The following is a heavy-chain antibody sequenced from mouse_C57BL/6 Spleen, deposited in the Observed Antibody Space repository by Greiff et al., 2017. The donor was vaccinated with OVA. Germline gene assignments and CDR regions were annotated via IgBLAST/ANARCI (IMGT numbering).Heavy chain of an antibody. CDR3: ARSIYYYGSGFAY. CDR1: GYTFTDYY. Sequence: EVQLQQSGPELVKPGASVKISCKASGYTFTDYYMNWVKQSHGKSLEWIGDINPNNGGTSYNQKFKGKATLTVDKSSSTAYLELRSLTSEDSAVYYCARSIYYYGSGFAYWGQGTLVTVSA. CDR2: INPNNGGT. V-gene: IGHV1-26*01. D-gene: IGHD1-1*01. J-gene: IGHJ3*01.